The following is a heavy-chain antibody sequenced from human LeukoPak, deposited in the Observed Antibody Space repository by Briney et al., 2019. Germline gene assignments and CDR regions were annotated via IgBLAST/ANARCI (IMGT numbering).Heavy chain of an antibody. Sequence: PSETLSLTCTVSGYSISSGYYWGWIRQPPGKGLEWIGSIYHSGSTYYNPSLKSRVTISVDTSKNQFSLKLSSVTAADTAVYYCARAIVGATNAFDIWGQGTMVTVSS. CDR1: GYSISSGYY. D-gene: IGHD1-26*01. CDR2: IYHSGST. CDR3: ARAIVGATNAFDI. J-gene: IGHJ3*02. V-gene: IGHV4-38-2*02.